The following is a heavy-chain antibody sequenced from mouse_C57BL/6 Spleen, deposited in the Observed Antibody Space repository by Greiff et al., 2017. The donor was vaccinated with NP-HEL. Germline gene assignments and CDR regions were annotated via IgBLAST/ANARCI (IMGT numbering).Heavy chain of an antibody. CDR3: ARAILFYYGSSPYYFDY. J-gene: IGHJ2*01. CDR1: GYTFTDYN. V-gene: IGHV1-18*01. Sequence: VQLQQSGPELVKPGASVKIPCKASGYTFTDYNMDWVKQSHGKSLEWIGDINPNNGGTIYNQKFKGKATLTVDKSSSTAYMELRSLTSEDTAVYYCARAILFYYGSSPYYFDYWGQGTTLTVSS. CDR2: INPNNGGT. D-gene: IGHD1-1*01.